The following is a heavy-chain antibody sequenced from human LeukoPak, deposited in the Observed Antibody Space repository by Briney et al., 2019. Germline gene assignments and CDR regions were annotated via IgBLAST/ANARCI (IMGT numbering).Heavy chain of an antibody. V-gene: IGHV4-59*02. Sequence: ASETLSLTCTVSGGSVSNYYWSWIRQPPGKGLEWIGFISYSESTNYNPSLKNRVTISLDTSTNQFSLRLSSVTAADTAVYYCARISCSGGSCYPGFDAFDIWGQGTMVTVSS. D-gene: IGHD2-15*01. CDR2: ISYSEST. CDR1: GGSVSNYY. J-gene: IGHJ3*02. CDR3: ARISCSGGSCYPGFDAFDI.